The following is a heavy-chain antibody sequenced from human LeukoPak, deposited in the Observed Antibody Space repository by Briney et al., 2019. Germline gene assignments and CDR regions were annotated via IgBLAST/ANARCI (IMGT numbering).Heavy chain of an antibody. Sequence: SETLSLTCTVSGGSISSSSYYWGWIRQPPGKGLEWIGSIYYSGSTYYNPSLKSRVTISVDTSKNQFSLKLSSVTAADTAVYYCARGRTTVTRVSYYYYGMDVWGQGTTVTVSS. D-gene: IGHD4-17*01. CDR2: IYYSGST. CDR1: GGSISSSSYY. J-gene: IGHJ6*02. V-gene: IGHV4-39*07. CDR3: ARGRTTVTRVSYYYYGMDV.